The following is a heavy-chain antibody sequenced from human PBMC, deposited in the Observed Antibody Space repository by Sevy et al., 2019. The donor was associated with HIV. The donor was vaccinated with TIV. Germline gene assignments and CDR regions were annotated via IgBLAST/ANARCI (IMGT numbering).Heavy chain of an antibody. V-gene: IGHV4-34*01. CDR1: GGSFSGYY. D-gene: IGHD2-15*01. J-gene: IGHJ5*02. Sequence: SETLSLTRAVYGGSFSGYYWSWIRQPPGKGLEWIGEINHSGSTNYNPSLKSRVTISVDTSKNQFSLKLSSVTAADTAVYYCARGLTTTVCSGGSCPRNNWFDPWGQGTLVTVSS. CDR3: ARGLTTTVCSGGSCPRNNWFDP. CDR2: INHSGST.